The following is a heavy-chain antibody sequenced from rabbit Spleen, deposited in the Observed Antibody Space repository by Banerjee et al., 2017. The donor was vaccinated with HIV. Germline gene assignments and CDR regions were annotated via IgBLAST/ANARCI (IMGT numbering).Heavy chain of an antibody. J-gene: IGHJ4*01. CDR1: GFTISSSDY. Sequence: QEQLVESGGGLVQPEGSLTLTCTASGFTISSSDYMCWVRQAPGKGLEWIGCIYAGSSGSTYYASWAKGRFTISKTSSTTVTLQMTSLTAADTATYFCARSPYDGSSGYSDLWGPGTLVTVS. CDR3: ARSPYDGSSGYSDL. CDR2: IYAGSSGST. V-gene: IGHV1S45*01. D-gene: IGHD1-1*01.